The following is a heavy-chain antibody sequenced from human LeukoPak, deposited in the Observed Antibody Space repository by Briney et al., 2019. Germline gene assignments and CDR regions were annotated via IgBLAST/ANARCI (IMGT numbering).Heavy chain of an antibody. CDR1: GFTFSSSW. Sequence: PGGSLRLSCAASGFTFSSSWMSWVRQASGEGLEWVANIKEDGSRKYYVDSVRGRFTISRDNAKNSLYLQMNSLRAEDTAVYYCARDGVGAPAYWGQGTLVTVSS. D-gene: IGHD1-26*01. J-gene: IGHJ4*02. CDR3: ARDGVGAPAY. V-gene: IGHV3-7*04. CDR2: IKEDGSRK.